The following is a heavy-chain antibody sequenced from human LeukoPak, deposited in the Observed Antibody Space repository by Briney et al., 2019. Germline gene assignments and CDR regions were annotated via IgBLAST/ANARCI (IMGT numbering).Heavy chain of an antibody. CDR3: ARAGQGYCTSAGCFLSLDY. CDR2: IYHSGST. CDR1: GGSGGSIRSSNF. Sequence: SGTLSLTCAVSGGSGGSIRSSNFWTWVRQPRGKGLEWIGEIYHSGSTNYNPSLKSRVTISVDKSKNQFSLKLNSVTAADTAVYYCARAGQGYCTSAGCFLSLDYWGQGTLVTVSS. D-gene: IGHD2-2*01. V-gene: IGHV4-4*02. J-gene: IGHJ4*02.